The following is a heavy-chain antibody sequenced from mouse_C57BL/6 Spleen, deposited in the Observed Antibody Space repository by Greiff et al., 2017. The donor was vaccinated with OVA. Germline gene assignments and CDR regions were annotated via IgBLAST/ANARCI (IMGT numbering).Heavy chain of an antibody. J-gene: IGHJ4*01. CDR3: SLLYYDYDGGAVDY. D-gene: IGHD2-4*01. V-gene: IGHV1-9*01. CDR1: GYTFTGYW. CDR2: IFPGSGST. Sequence: VKLQESGAELMKPGASVKLSCKATGYTFTGYWIEWVKQRPGHGLEWIGEIFPGSGSTNYNEKFKGKATFTADTSSNTAYMQLSSLTTEDSAIYDFSLLYYDYDGGAVDYWGQGTSVTVSS.